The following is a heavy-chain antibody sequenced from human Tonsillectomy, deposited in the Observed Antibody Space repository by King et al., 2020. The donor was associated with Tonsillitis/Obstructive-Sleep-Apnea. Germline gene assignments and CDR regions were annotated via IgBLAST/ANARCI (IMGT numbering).Heavy chain of an antibody. J-gene: IGHJ5*02. CDR1: GGSFSGYY. Sequence: VQLQQWGAGLLKPSETLSLTCVVYGGSFSGYYWSWIRQPPGKGLEWSGEINHSGSTNYNPSLKSRVTISVDTSKTQFSLKLSSVTAADTAGYYCARGYYDFWSGYYRTNWFDPWGQGTLVTVSS. V-gene: IGHV4-34*01. CDR2: INHSGST. CDR3: ARGYYDFWSGYYRTNWFDP. D-gene: IGHD3-3*01.